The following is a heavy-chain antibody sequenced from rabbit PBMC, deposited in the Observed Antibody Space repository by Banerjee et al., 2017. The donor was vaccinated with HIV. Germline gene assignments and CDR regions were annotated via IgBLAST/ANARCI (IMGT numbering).Heavy chain of an antibody. V-gene: IGHV1S40*01. CDR1: GFSFSFSYW. D-gene: IGHD8-1*01. J-gene: IGHJ6*01. Sequence: QSLEESGGDLVKPGASLTLTCTASGFSFSFSYWSCWVRQAPGKGLEWIACIYAGSSGNAYYASWAKGRFTISKTSSTTVTLQMTSLTAADTATYFCARDSASSFSSYGMDLWGQGTLVTVS. CDR2: IYAGSSGNA. CDR3: ARDSASSFSSYGMDL.